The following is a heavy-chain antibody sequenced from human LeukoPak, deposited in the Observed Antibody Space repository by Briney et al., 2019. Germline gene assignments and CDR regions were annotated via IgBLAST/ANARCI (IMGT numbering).Heavy chain of an antibody. D-gene: IGHD6-6*01. CDR3: ARGGPNRPYSSSGDY. J-gene: IGHJ4*02. CDR1: GYTFTSYG. Sequence: ASVKVSCKASGYTFTSYGISWVRQAPGQGLEWMGWISAYNGNTNYAQKLQGRVTMTTDTSTSTAYMELRSLRSDDTAVYYCARGGPNRPYSSSGDYWGQGTLVTVSS. V-gene: IGHV1-18*01. CDR2: ISAYNGNT.